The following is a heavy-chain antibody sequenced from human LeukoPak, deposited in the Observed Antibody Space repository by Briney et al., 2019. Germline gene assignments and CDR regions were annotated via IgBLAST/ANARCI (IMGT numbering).Heavy chain of an antibody. V-gene: IGHV1-69*04. J-gene: IGHJ4*02. CDR1: GGTFSSYA. CDR3: ARHGTHDYGDYGPGY. D-gene: IGHD4-17*01. Sequence: SVKVPCKASGGTFSSYAISWVRQAPGQGLEWMGRIIPILGIANYAQKFQGRVTITADKSTSTAYMELSSLRSEDTAAYHCARHGTHDYGDYGPGYWGQGTLVTVSS. CDR2: IIPILGIA.